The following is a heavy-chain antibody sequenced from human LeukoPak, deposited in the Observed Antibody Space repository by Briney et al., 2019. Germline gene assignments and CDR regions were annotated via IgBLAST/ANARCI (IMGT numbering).Heavy chain of an antibody. CDR3: ARDLLDYSNYAGYYYYYMDV. Sequence: SETLSLTCTVSGGSISSYYWSWIRQPAGKGLEWIGRIYTSGSTNYNPSLKSRVTMSVDTSKNQFSLKLSSVTAADTAVYYCARDLLDYSNYAGYYYYYMDVWGKGTTVTVSS. J-gene: IGHJ6*03. CDR1: GGSISSYY. CDR2: IYTSGST. D-gene: IGHD4-11*01. V-gene: IGHV4-4*07.